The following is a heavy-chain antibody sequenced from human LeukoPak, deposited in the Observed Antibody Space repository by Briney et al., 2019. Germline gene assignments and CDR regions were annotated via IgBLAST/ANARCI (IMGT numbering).Heavy chain of an antibody. J-gene: IGHJ4*02. Sequence: SETLSLTCTVSGGSISSSSYYWGWVRQPPGKGMEWIGSIYYSGSTYYNPSLKTRVTISVDTSKNQFSLKLSSVTAADTAVYYCARHTIRGYDVSTFDYWGQGTLVTVSS. D-gene: IGHD5-12*01. V-gene: IGHV4-39*01. CDR1: GGSISSSSYY. CDR2: IYYSGST. CDR3: ARHTIRGYDVSTFDY.